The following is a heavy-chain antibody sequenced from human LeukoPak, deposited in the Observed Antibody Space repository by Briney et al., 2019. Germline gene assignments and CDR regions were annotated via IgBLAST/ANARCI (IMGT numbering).Heavy chain of an antibody. D-gene: IGHD2-21*02. Sequence: PGRSLRISFAASGFTFMTYSMSWIRKAPGKGLHSVSAISGSGGSTYYADSVNGRFTISRDNTKNTLYLQMNSLRAEDTVVYYCATYCGGHCYTGHYWGQGTLVTVSS. CDR1: GFTFMTYS. CDR3: ATYCGGHCYTGHY. V-gene: IGHV3-23*01. CDR2: ISGSGGST. J-gene: IGHJ4*02.